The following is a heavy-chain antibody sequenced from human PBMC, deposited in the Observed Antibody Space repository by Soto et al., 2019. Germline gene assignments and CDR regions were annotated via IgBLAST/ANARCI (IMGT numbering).Heavy chain of an antibody. D-gene: IGHD6-13*01. CDR3: ARPRSSSRNYYGMDV. Sequence: GESLKISCQGSGYKFTRYWIGWVRQMPGKGLEWMGIIYPGDSDTRYSPSFQGQVTISADKSISTAYLQWNSLKASDTAMYYCARPRSSSRNYYGMDVWGQGTTVTVSS. CDR2: IYPGDSDT. CDR1: GYKFTRYW. J-gene: IGHJ6*02. V-gene: IGHV5-51*01.